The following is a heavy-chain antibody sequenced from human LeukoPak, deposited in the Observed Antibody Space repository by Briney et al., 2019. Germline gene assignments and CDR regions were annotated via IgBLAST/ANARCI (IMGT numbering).Heavy chain of an antibody. Sequence: PGGSLRLSCAASGFTFSSYSMNWVRQAPGKGLEWVSSISSSSSYIYYADSVKGRFTISRDNAKNSLYLQMNSLRAGGTAVYYCARDKIVGATYFDYWGQGTLVTVSS. D-gene: IGHD1-26*01. V-gene: IGHV3-21*01. CDR2: ISSSSSYI. CDR1: GFTFSSYS. J-gene: IGHJ4*02. CDR3: ARDKIVGATYFDY.